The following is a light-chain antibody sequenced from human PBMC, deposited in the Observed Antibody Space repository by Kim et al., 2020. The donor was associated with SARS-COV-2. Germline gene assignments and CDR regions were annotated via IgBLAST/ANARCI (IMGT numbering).Light chain of an antibody. Sequence: GRRGTTSCPGSSSTFGSKPVHGYQQVPGTAPTLLIRMTNERPSGVPDRFSGSKSGTSASLAISGLQSADEADYYCATWGDSQNGWVFGGGTQLT. CDR2: MTN. CDR3: ATWGDSQNGWV. J-gene: IGLJ3*02. CDR1: SSTFGSKP. V-gene: IGLV1-44*01.